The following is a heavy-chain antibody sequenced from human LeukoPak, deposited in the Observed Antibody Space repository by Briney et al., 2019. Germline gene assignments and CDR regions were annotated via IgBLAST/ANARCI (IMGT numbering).Heavy chain of an antibody. CDR2: INPSGGST. CDR1: GYTFTSYY. J-gene: IGHJ4*02. D-gene: IGHD6-19*01. Sequence: ASVKVSCKASGYTFTSYYMHWVRQAPGQGFEWMGIINPSGGSTSYAQKFRGRVTMTRDMSTSTVYMELSSLRSEDAAVYYCARVRIAVAAPEDYWGKGPLVTVSS. V-gene: IGHV1-46*01. CDR3: ARVRIAVAAPEDY.